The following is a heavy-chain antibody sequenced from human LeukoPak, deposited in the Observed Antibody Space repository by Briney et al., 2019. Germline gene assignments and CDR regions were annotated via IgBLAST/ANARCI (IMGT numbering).Heavy chain of an antibody. CDR1: GFTFSSYG. J-gene: IGHJ4*02. D-gene: IGHD3-10*01. CDR3: AKDLGTLISGSYYYYFDY. Sequence: GGSLRLSCAASGFTFSSYGMHWVRQAPGKGLEWVAFVRNDGTNKHYADSVKGRFTISRDNSKNTVYLQMNSLRAEDTAVYYCAKDLGTLISGSYYYYFDYWGQGTLVTVSS. CDR2: VRNDGTNK. V-gene: IGHV3-30*02.